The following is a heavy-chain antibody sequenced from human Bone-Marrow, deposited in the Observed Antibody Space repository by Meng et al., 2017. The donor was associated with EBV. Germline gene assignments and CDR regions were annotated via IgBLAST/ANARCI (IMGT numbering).Heavy chain of an antibody. J-gene: IGHJ4*02. Sequence: VQLRRSGAGLLTPSKPLSLTCAVDGGSVIVYYWRWIRQPPRKGLEWIGEINHSGSTNYTPSLKSRFTISVDTSKTPFSLMLSSDSASDTSVYYCARGSQGGGSDCLDYWGQGTLVTVSS. D-gene: IGHD2-21*01. CDR1: GGSVIVYY. CDR3: ARGSQGGGSDCLDY. CDR2: INHSGST. V-gene: IGHV4-34*01.